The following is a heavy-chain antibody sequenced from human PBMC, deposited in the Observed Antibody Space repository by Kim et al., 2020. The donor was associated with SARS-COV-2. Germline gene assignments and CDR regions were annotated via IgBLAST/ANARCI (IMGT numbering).Heavy chain of an antibody. D-gene: IGHD3-10*01. V-gene: IGHV4-34*01. CDR2: INHSGST. CDR3: ARAPYYGSGSYRFYYYYYMDV. CDR1: GGSFSGYY. J-gene: IGHJ6*03. Sequence: SETLSLTCAVYGGSFSGYYWSWIRQPPGKGLEWIGEINHSGSTNYNPSLKSRVTISVDTSKNQFSLKLSSVTAADTAVYYCARAPYYGSGSYRFYYYYYMDVWGKGTTVTVSS.